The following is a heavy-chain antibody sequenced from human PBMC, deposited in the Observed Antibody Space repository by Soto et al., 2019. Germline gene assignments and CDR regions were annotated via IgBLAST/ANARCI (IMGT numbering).Heavy chain of an antibody. CDR1: GYTFTAYY. V-gene: IGHV1-2*02. D-gene: IGHD3-22*01. J-gene: IGHJ5*02. CDR2: INPNSGGT. Sequence: QVQLVQSGAEVKKPGASVKVSCKASGYTFTAYYMHWLRQAPGQGHEWMGWINPNSGGTNYAQRFQGRVTVTNDTSISTTYMELSSLGSDATAVYYCARGDFDRSGNYNSGWFAPWGQGTLVTVSS. CDR3: ARGDFDRSGNYNSGWFAP.